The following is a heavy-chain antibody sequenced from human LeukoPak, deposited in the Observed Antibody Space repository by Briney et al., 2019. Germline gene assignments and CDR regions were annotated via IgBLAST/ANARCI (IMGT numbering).Heavy chain of an antibody. Sequence: GGSLRLSCAASGFTFSNYNMNWVRQAPGKGLEWVSYISSGSTTIYYADSVKGRFTISRDSAKNSLHLQMNSLRDDDTAVYYCARDQGTGYYFDYWGQGTLVTVSS. D-gene: IGHD3-10*01. V-gene: IGHV3-48*02. CDR3: ARDQGTGYYFDY. CDR2: ISSGSTTI. J-gene: IGHJ4*02. CDR1: GFTFSNYN.